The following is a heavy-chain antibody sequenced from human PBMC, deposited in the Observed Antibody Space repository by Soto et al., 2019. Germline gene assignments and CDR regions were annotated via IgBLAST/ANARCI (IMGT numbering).Heavy chain of an antibody. CDR3: ARDPAYYNILTGYFDPYYYYMDV. Sequence: RASVKVSCKASGGTFSSYTISWVRQAPGQGLEWMGRIIPILGIANYAQKFQGRVTITADKSTSTAYMELSSLRSEDTAVYYCARDPAYYNILTGYFDPYYYYMDVWGKGTTVTVSS. D-gene: IGHD3-9*01. CDR2: IIPILGIA. J-gene: IGHJ6*03. V-gene: IGHV1-69*04. CDR1: GGTFSSYT.